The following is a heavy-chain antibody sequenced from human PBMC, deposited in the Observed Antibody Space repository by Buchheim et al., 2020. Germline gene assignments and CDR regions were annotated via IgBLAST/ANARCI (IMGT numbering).Heavy chain of an antibody. CDR2: IYHSGRT. J-gene: IGHJ4*02. CDR1: GGSITNGGYS. V-gene: IGHV4-30-2*01. D-gene: IGHD2-8*01. CDR3: ARDRQMLFDH. Sequence: LQLQESGSGLVKPSQTLSLTCAVSGGSITNGGYSWSWIRQPPGKGLEWIGYIYHSGRTAYNPSLKRRVTISIDRSKTQFSRRLTSVTAADTAVYYCARDRQMLFDHWGQGTL.